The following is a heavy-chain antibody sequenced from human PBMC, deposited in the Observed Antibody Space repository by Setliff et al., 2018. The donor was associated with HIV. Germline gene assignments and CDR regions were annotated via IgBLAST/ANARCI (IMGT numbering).Heavy chain of an antibody. V-gene: IGHV3-33*01. CDR3: ARVRYCGSPSCRKEFDF. D-gene: IGHD2-21*01. CDR1: GFTLSVYG. Sequence: GGSLRLSCEGSGFTLSVYGMHWVRQAPGKGLEWVAVLWYDGGKKHYADSLKGRFTISRDDSKNTLYLQMNSLRAEDTALYYCARVRYCGSPSCRKEFDFWGQGTLVTVSS. J-gene: IGHJ4*02. CDR2: LWYDGGKK.